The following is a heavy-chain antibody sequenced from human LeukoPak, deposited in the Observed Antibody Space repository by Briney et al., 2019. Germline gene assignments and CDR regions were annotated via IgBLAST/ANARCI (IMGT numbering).Heavy chain of an antibody. CDR2: ISGSGGST. Sequence: GGSLRLSCAASGSTFSSYAMSWVRQAPGKGLEWVSAISGSGGSTYYADSVKGRFTISRDNSKNTLYLQMNSLRAEDTAVYYCANSPGLRFLEWIPSWGQGTLVTVSS. D-gene: IGHD3-3*01. CDR3: ANSPGLRFLEWIPS. CDR1: GSTFSSYA. V-gene: IGHV3-23*01. J-gene: IGHJ5*02.